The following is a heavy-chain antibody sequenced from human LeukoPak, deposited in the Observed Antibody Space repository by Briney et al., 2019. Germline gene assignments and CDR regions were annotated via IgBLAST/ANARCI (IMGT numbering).Heavy chain of an antibody. CDR2: ISSSGTYI. J-gene: IGHJ4*02. Sequence: PGGSLRLSCGASGFTFSTYDMNWVRQAPGKGLEWVSCISSSGTYISYADSLKGRFTISRDNAENSLYLQMNSLRVEDTAVYYCARGSAWERGSYDYWGQGTLVTVSS. D-gene: IGHD1-26*01. CDR1: GFTFSTYD. V-gene: IGHV3-21*04. CDR3: ARGSAWERGSYDY.